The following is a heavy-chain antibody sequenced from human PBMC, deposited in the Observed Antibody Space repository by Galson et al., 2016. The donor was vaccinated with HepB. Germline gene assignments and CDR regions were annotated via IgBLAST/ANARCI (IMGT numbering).Heavy chain of an antibody. J-gene: IGHJ5*02. Sequence: SVKVSCKGSGYTFTSFDINWVRQAPGQGLEWIGWMNLNSGNTGIARKFQGRVTMTGDTSISTAYMELTSLTSEDTAIYYGARGSTLLLGECPAGGCHSDLWGQGTLVTVSS. CDR2: MNLNSGNT. D-gene: IGHD2-15*01. CDR1: GYTFTSFD. CDR3: ARGSTLLLGECPAGGCHSDL. V-gene: IGHV1-8*01.